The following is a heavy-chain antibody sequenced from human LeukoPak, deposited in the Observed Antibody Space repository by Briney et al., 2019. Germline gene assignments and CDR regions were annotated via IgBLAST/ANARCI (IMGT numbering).Heavy chain of an antibody. D-gene: IGHD3-10*01. Sequence: ASVKVSCKASGYTFTSYGISWVRQAPGQGLEWMGWISAYNGNTDYAQKLQGRVTMTTDTSTSTAYMELRSLRSDDTAVYYCARELENVGIWFGESKWDLWGQEPWSPSPQ. CDR3: ARELENVGIWFGESKWDL. CDR2: ISAYNGNT. J-gene: IGHJ5*02. V-gene: IGHV1-18*04. CDR1: GYTFTSYG.